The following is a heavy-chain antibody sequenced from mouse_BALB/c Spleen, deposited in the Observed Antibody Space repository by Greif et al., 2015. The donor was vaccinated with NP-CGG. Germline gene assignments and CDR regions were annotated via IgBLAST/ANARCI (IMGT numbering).Heavy chain of an antibody. V-gene: IGHV1-80*01. Sequence: VQGVESGAELVRPGSSVKISCKASGYAFSSYWMNWVKQRPGQGLEWIGQIYPGDGDTNYNGKFKGKATLTADKSSSTAYMQLSSLTSEDSAVYFCAREDYGARCFDVWGAGTTVTVSS. CDR3: AREDYGARCFDV. J-gene: IGHJ1*01. D-gene: IGHD1-1*01. CDR1: GYAFSSYW. CDR2: IYPGDGDT.